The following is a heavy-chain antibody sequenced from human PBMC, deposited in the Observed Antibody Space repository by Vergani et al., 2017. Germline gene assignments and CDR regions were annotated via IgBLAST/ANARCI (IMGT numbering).Heavy chain of an antibody. CDR2: IYYSGST. D-gene: IGHD3-10*01. J-gene: IGHJ4*02. Sequence: QVQLQESGPGLVKPSETLSLTCTVSGGSISSYYWSWIRQPPGKGLERIGYIYYSGSTNYNPSLKSRVTISVDTSKNQFSLKLSSVTAADTAVYYCARARGYYGSAIDYWGQGTLVTVSS. CDR3: ARARGYYGSAIDY. CDR1: GGSISSYY. V-gene: IGHV4-59*01.